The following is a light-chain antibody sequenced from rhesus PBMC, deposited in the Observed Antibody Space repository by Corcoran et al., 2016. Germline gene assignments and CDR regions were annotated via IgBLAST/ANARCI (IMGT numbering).Light chain of an antibody. CDR1: QSISSW. Sequence: DIQMTQSPSSLSASVGDTVTITCRASQSISSWLAWYQQNPGKAPKLLIYKASRLQSGVPSRFSGSGSGTDFTLTISSLQPEDFATYYCLQYSNSPFTFGPGTKLDIK. CDR3: LQYSNSPFT. J-gene: IGKJ3*01. V-gene: IGKV1-22*01. CDR2: KAS.